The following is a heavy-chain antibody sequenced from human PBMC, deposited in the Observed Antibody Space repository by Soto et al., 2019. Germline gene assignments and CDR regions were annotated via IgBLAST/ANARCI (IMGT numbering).Heavy chain of an antibody. D-gene: IGHD6-6*01. CDR2: IIPIFGTA. CDR3: ARGGSSSPYYYYYGMDV. V-gene: IGHV1-69*01. CDR1: GGTFSSYA. Sequence: QVQLVQSGAEVKKPGSSVKVSCKASGGTFSSYAISWVRQSPGQGLEWMGGIIPIFGTANYAQKFQGRVTITADESTSTAYMELSSLRSEDTAVYYCARGGSSSPYYYYYGMDVWGQGTTVTVSS. J-gene: IGHJ6*02.